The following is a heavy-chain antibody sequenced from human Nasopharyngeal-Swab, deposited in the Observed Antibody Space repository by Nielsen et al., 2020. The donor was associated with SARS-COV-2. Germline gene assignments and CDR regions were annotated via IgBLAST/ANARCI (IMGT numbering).Heavy chain of an antibody. J-gene: IGHJ6*03. D-gene: IGHD3/OR15-3a*01. CDR3: ARRYGGWTGSYYYYMDV. Sequence: ETLSLPCAVSGYSISSGYYWGWIRQHPGKGLEWIGSIYHSGSTYYNPSLKSRVTISVDTSKNQFSLKLSSVTAADTAVYYCARRYGGWTGSYYYYMDVWGKGTTVTVSS. V-gene: IGHV4-38-2*01. CDR1: GYSISSGYY. CDR2: IYHSGST.